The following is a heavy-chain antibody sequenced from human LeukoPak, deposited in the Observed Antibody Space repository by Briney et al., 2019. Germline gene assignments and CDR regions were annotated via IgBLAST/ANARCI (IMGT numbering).Heavy chain of an antibody. Sequence: PGGSLRPSCAASGFTFSNAWMNWVRQAPGKGLEWVGRIKSKTDGGTTDYAAPVKGRFTISRDDSKNTLYLQMNSLKTEDTAVYYCTTDPQGITIFGVVSFDYWGQGTLVTVSS. CDR3: TTDPQGITIFGVVSFDY. CDR2: IKSKTDGGTT. CDR1: GFTFSNAW. V-gene: IGHV3-15*07. J-gene: IGHJ4*02. D-gene: IGHD3-3*01.